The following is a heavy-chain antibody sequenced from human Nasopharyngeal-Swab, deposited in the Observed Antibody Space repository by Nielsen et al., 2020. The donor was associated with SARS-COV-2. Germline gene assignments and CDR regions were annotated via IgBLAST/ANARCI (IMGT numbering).Heavy chain of an antibody. D-gene: IGHD5-12*01. J-gene: IGHJ4*02. CDR2: ISGSGGST. V-gene: IGHV3-23*01. CDR1: GFTFSSYA. Sequence: GGSLRLSCAASGFTFSSYAMSWVRQAPGKGLEWVSAISGSGGSTYYADSVKGRFTISRDNAKNTLYLQMNSLRADDTAVYYCARATNLGGSLWVPDYWGQGTLVTVSS. CDR3: ARATNLGGSLWVPDY.